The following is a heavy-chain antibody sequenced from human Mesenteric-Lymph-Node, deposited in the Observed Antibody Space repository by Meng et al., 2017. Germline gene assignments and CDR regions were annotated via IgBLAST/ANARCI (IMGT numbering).Heavy chain of an antibody. Sequence: RLQESGPGLLKPSGTLSLTCAVSGGSISSTSWWSWVRQPPGKGLEWIGEIYHGGSTNYNPSLKSRVTMSVDKSKNQFSLKLTSVTAADTAVYYCARDTGSVNYFDYWGQGTLVTVS. CDR3: ARDTGSVNYFDY. D-gene: IGHD2-8*02. CDR2: IYHGGST. CDR1: GGSISSTSW. J-gene: IGHJ4*02. V-gene: IGHV4-4*02.